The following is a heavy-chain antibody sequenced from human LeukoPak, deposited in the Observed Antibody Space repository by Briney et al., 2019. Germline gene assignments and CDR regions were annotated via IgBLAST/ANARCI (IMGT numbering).Heavy chain of an antibody. Sequence: PGGSLRLSCTVSGLTFRNYAMTWVRQAPGKGLEWLSTVSGKGDERLYADSVKGRFTLSRDNSKNTLNLQMNSLRVEGTALYYCAKGGHYSFFDAWGQGILVTVSS. CDR1: GLTFRNYA. CDR3: AKGGHYSFFDA. CDR2: VSGKGDER. V-gene: IGHV3-23*01. D-gene: IGHD3-10*01. J-gene: IGHJ5*02.